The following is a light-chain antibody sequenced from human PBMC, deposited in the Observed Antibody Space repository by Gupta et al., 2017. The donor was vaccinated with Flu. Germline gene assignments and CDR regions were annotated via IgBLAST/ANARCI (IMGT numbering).Light chain of an antibody. V-gene: IGKV2-28*01. CDR3: MQALQTPFT. J-gene: IGKJ3*01. CDR1: QSLLHSNRYKY. CDR2: LGS. Sequence: IVMTQSPLSLPVTPGEPASISCRSSQSLLHSNRYKYLDWYLQKPGQSPQLLIYLGSNRASGVPDRFSGSGSGTDFTLKISRVEAEDVGVYYCMQALQTPFTFGPGTKVDLK.